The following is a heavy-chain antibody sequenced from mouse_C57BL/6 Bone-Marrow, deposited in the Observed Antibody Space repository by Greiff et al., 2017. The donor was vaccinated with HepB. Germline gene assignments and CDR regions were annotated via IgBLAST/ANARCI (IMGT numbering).Heavy chain of an antibody. CDR2: IDPANGNT. V-gene: IGHV14-3*01. CDR3: ATFITAVVALGC. D-gene: IGHD1-1*01. J-gene: IGHJ2*01. Sequence: VQLQQSVAELVRPGASVKLSCTASGFNIKNTYMHWVKQRPEQGLEWIGRIDPANGNTKYAPKFQGKATITEDASSNTAYLRLSRLTSEDTPIYYCATFITAVVALGCWDQGTTLPVSS. CDR1: GFNIKNTY.